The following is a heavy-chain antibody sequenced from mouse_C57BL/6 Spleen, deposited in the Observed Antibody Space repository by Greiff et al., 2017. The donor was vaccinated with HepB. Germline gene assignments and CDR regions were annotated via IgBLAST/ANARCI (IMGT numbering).Heavy chain of an antibody. CDR2: ISNGGGST. D-gene: IGHD1-1*01. V-gene: IGHV5-12*01. CDR1: GFTFSDYY. CDR3: ARRGYGSSYDWYFDV. Sequence: EVQRVESGGGLVQPGGSLKLSCAASGFTFSDYYMYWVRQTPEKRLEWVAYISNGGGSTYYPDTVKGRFTISRDNAKNTPYLQMSRLKSEDTAMYYCARRGYGSSYDWYFDVWGTGTTVTVSS. J-gene: IGHJ1*03.